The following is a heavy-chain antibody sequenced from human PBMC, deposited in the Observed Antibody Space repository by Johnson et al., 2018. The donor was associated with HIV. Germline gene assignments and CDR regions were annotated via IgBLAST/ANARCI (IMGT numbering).Heavy chain of an antibody. D-gene: IGHD1-26*01. V-gene: IGHV3-66*01. CDR1: GITVGTNY. J-gene: IGHJ3*02. CDR3: AKDLFTEREDDVFDI. Sequence: MLLVESGGGLVQPGGSLRLSCAASGITVGTNYMSWVRQAPGKGLEWVSVIYSGGGTYYADSVQGRFTISRDNSKNTLYLQMNSLRAEETAVYYCAKDLFTEREDDVFDIWGQGTMVAVYS. CDR2: IYSGGGT.